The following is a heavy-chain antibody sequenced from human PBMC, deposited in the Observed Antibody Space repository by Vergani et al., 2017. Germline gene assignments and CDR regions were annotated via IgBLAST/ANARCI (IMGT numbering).Heavy chain of an antibody. CDR3: ARVKTETNGHLYYYDYMDV. D-gene: IGHD2-8*01. CDR2: IDHTGRP. Sequence: QVQLQQWGGGLLKPSETLSLTCVVNGGSFTSYHWTWIRQSPGEGLEWVGDIDHTGRPDYNPSLKSRLTMSVDKSRNQFSLTLNSVTATDTAIYFCARVKTETNGHLYYYDYMDVWGQGTAVTGS. CDR1: GGSFTSYH. J-gene: IGHJ6*03. V-gene: IGHV4-34*01.